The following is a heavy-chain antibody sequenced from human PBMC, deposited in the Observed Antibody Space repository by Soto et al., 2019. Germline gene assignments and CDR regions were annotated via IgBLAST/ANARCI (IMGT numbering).Heavy chain of an antibody. J-gene: IGHJ6*02. CDR1: GGSISSGDNY. Sequence: QVQLQESGPGLVKPSQTLSLTCSVSGGSISSGDNYWSWIRQHPGKGLEWIGYIYYSGSPYYNPSLKSRVTISVDTAKNQFSLKLSSVTAADTAVYYCARDDSSGYYADVCGQGTPVTVSS. D-gene: IGHD3-22*01. CDR3: ARDDSSGYYADV. CDR2: IYYSGSP. V-gene: IGHV4-31*03.